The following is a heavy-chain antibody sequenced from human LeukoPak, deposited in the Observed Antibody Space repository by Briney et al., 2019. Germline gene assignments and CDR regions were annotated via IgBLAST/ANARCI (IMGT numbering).Heavy chain of an antibody. CDR3: ARVDSLEDYYGSGSYSH. J-gene: IGHJ4*02. Sequence: PGGSLRLSCAASGFTFSSYAMSWVRQAPGKGLEWVSAISGSGGSTYYADSVKGRFTISRDNSKNTLYLQMGSLRAEDMAVYYCARVDSLEDYYGSGSYSHWGQGTLVTVSS. CDR2: ISGSGGST. V-gene: IGHV3-23*01. D-gene: IGHD3-10*01. CDR1: GFTFSSYA.